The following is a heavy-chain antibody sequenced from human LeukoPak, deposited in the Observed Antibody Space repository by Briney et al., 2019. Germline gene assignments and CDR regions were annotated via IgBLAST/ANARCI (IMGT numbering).Heavy chain of an antibody. CDR1: GGTFSSYA. V-gene: IGHV1-69*04. J-gene: IGHJ4*02. CDR3: AREEAYYYDSSGPHYFDY. CDR2: IIPILGIA. D-gene: IGHD3-22*01. Sequence: SVKVSCKASGGTFSSYAISWVRQAPGQGLEWMGRIIPILGIANYAQKFQGRVTITAVKSTSTAYMELSSLRSEDTAVYYCAREEAYYYDSSGPHYFDYWGQGTLVTVSS.